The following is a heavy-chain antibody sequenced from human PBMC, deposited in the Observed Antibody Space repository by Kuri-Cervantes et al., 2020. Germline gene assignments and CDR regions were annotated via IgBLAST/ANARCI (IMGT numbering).Heavy chain of an antibody. CDR1: GFTFSSYA. D-gene: IGHD3-10*01. CDR2: IKSKTDGGTT. CDR3: TTFWGTMVRGVNLDY. J-gene: IGHJ4*02. Sequence: GGSLRLSCAASGFTFSSYAMHWVRQAPGKGLEWVGRIKSKTDGGTTDYAAPVKGRFTISRDDSKNTLYLQMNSLKTEDTAVYYCTTFWGTMVRGVNLDYWGQGTLVTVSS. V-gene: IGHV3-15*01.